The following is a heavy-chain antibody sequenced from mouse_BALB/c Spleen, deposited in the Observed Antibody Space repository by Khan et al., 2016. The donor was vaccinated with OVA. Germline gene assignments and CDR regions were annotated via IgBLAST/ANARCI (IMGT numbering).Heavy chain of an antibody. CDR1: GYTFISYT. CDR3: VRDGAYHRNDGWFAY. J-gene: IGHJ3*01. V-gene: IGHV1-4*01. Sequence: QVQLKESGAELARPGASVKMSCKASGYTFISYTIHWIKKGPGQGLEWIGYINPSNGYTNYNQKFKDKATLTTDKSSTTAYLQLSSLTSDDSAVYNCVRDGAYHRNDGWFAYWGQGTLVTVSA. D-gene: IGHD2-14*01. CDR2: INPSNGYT.